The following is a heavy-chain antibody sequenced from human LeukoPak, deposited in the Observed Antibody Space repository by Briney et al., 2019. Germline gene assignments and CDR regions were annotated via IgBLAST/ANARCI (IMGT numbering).Heavy chain of an antibody. CDR3: ARDPSLMGDYSEYFQH. Sequence: PGGSLRLSCAASGSTFSSYWMSWVRQAPGKGLEWVANIKQDGSEKYYVDSVKGRFTISRDNAKNSLYLQMNSLRAEDTAVYYCARDPSLMGDYSEYFQHWGQGALVTVSS. V-gene: IGHV3-7*01. CDR2: IKQDGSEK. CDR1: GSTFSSYW. D-gene: IGHD4-17*01. J-gene: IGHJ1*01.